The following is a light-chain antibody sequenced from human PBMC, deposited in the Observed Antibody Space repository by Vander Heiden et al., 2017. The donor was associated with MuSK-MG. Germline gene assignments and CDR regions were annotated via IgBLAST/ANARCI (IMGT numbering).Light chain of an antibody. V-gene: IGKV3-11*01. J-gene: IGKJ1*01. CDR3: QQRTTAWT. Sequence: EIVFPQSPATLCLSPRARATLSCRASQSVMSYLASYQQTPLQAPKLLIYEASTRAAGFPARFSSRGSGTDFTLTSSSLEPEDFAIYYCQQRTTAWTFGQGTKVEIK. CDR1: QSVMSY. CDR2: EAS.